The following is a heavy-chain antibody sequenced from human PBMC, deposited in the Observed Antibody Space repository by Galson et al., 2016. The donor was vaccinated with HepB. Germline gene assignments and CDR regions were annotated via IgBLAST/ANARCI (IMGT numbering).Heavy chain of an antibody. CDR2: ISSSSSYI. CDR1: GFTFSSYS. Sequence: SLRLSCAASGFTFSSYSMNWVRQVPGKGLEWVSSISSSSSYIYYADSVKGRFTISRDNAKNSLYLQMNSLRAEDTAVYYCARVWGGGLDYWGQGTLVTVSS. V-gene: IGHV3-21*01. J-gene: IGHJ4*02. D-gene: IGHD3-16*01. CDR3: ARVWGGGLDY.